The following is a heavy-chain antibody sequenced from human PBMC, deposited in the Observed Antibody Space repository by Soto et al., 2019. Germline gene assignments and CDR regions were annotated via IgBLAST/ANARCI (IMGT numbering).Heavy chain of an antibody. D-gene: IGHD6-19*01. CDR2: ISGSGGST. J-gene: IGHJ6*02. CDR3: AKQNSSGWPRGYYGMDV. CDR1: GFTFSSYA. V-gene: IGHV3-23*01. Sequence: PGGSLRLSCAASGFTFSSYAMSWVRQAPGKGLEWVSAISGSGGSTYYADSVKGRFTISRDNSKNTLYLQMNSLRAEDTAVYYCAKQNSSGWPRGYYGMDVWGQGTTVTVSS.